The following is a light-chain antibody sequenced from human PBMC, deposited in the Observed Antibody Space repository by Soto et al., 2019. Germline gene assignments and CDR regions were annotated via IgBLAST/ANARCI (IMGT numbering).Light chain of an antibody. V-gene: IGLV2-23*01. J-gene: IGLJ1*01. CDR2: EGT. CDR1: SSDGGTFYL. Sequence: QSLLTQPASVSGTPGQSITISCTGTSSDGGTFYLVSWYQPHPGKASKVMIYEGTKRPSGVSERFSGSKSGNTASLTISSLQAEDEANYYCSSYAGNNIFVFGTGTKVTVL. CDR3: SSYAGNNIFV.